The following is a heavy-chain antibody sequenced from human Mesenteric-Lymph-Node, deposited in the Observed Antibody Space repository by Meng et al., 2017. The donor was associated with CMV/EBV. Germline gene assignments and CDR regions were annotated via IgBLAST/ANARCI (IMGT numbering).Heavy chain of an antibody. Sequence: ASVKVSCKSSGYTFTGYYINWVRQATGQGLEWMGWMNPNSGNTGYAQKFRGRVTMTRNTSISTAYMELSSLRSEDTAVYYCAPQPEYGSGNWGQGTLVTVSS. CDR2: MNPNSGNT. V-gene: IGHV1-8*02. CDR1: GYTFTGYY. D-gene: IGHD3-10*01. CDR3: APQPEYGSGN. J-gene: IGHJ4*02.